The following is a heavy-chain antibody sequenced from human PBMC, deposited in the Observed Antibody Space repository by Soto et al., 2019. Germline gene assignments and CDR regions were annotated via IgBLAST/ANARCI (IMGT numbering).Heavy chain of an antibody. CDR3: ARKRGYSGYDFFWAY. CDR1: GFTFSSYW. J-gene: IGHJ4*02. V-gene: IGHV3-7*01. Sequence: GGSLRLSCAASGFTFSSYWMSWVRQAPGKGLEWVANIKQDGSEKYYVDSVKGRFTISRDNAKNSLYLQMNSLRAEDTAVYYCARKRGYSGYDFFWAYWGQGTLVTVSS. CDR2: IKQDGSEK. D-gene: IGHD5-12*01.